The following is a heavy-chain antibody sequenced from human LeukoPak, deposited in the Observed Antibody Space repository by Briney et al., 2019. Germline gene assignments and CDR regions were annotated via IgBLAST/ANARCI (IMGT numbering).Heavy chain of an antibody. V-gene: IGHV1-3*01. CDR3: ALGKPIDY. CDR1: GYTFTSYA. D-gene: IGHD3-16*01. J-gene: IGHJ4*02. Sequence: GASVKVSCKASGYTFTSYAMHWVRQAPGQRLEWMGWISAGNGNTKYSQKFQGRVTITRDTSASTAYMELSSLRSEDTAVYYCALGKPIDYWGQGTLVTVSS. CDR2: ISAGNGNT.